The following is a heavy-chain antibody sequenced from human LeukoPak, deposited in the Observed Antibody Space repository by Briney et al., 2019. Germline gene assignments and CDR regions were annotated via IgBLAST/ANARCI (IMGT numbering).Heavy chain of an antibody. CDR2: ISYDGSNK. Sequence: GRSLRLSCAASGFTFSSYGMHWVRQAPGKGLEWVAVISYDGSNKYYADSVKGRFTISRDNSKNTLYLQMNSLRAEDTAVYYCAKDSLGVTRPHYYYYGMDVWSKGTTVTVSS. D-gene: IGHD2-21*02. CDR3: AKDSLGVTRPHYYYYGMDV. J-gene: IGHJ6*04. V-gene: IGHV3-30*18. CDR1: GFTFSSYG.